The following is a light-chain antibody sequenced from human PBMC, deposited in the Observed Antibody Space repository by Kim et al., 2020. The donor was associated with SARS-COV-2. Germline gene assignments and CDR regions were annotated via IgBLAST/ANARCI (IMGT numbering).Light chain of an antibody. CDR2: GAS. CDR1: PSVTVNY. J-gene: IGKJ1*01. V-gene: IGKV3-20*01. CDR3: HQYGSSPQT. Sequence: SPGEGATLSCRASPSVTVNYLAWYQQKPGQAPRLLIYGASNRATGIPDRFSGSGSGTDFTLSISRLEPEDFAVYFCHQYGSSPQTFGQGTKVDIK.